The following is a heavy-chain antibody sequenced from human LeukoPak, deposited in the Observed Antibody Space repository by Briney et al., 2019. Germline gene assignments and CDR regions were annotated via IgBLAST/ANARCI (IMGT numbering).Heavy chain of an antibody. CDR2: MNPNSGNT. J-gene: IGHJ4*02. Sequence: GASVKVSCKASGYTFTSYDINWVRQATGQGLEWMGWMNPNSGNTGYAQKFQGRVTVTRNTSISTAYMELSSLRSEDTAVYYCARGRIQYYDILTGLLQWDYWGQGTLVTVPS. V-gene: IGHV1-8*01. D-gene: IGHD3-9*01. CDR1: GYTFTSYD. CDR3: ARGRIQYYDILTGLLQWDY.